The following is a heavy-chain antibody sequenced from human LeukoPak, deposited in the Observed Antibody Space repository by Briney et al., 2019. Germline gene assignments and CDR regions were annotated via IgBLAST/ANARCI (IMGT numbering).Heavy chain of an antibody. Sequence: SETLSLTCTVSGGSISSYYWSWIRQPPGKGLEWIGYIYYSGSTNYNPSLKSRVTISVNTSKNQFSLKLSSVTAADTAVYYCARDYYYDSSGYQEDAFDIWGQGTMVTVSS. J-gene: IGHJ3*02. CDR2: IYYSGST. V-gene: IGHV4-59*01. D-gene: IGHD3-22*01. CDR1: GGSISSYY. CDR3: ARDYYYDSSGYQEDAFDI.